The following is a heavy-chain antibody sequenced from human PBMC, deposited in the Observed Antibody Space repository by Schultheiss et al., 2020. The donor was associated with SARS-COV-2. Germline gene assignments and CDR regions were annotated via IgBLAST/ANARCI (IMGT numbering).Heavy chain of an antibody. D-gene: IGHD6-19*01. J-gene: IGHJ6*02. V-gene: IGHV3-30-3*01. Sequence: GESLKISCAASGFTFSSYDMHWVRQAPGKGLEWVAVISYDGSNKYYADSVKGRFTISRDNSKNTLYLQMNSLRAEDTAVYYCAREEYAQWLANSENTGYYYYGMDVWGQGTTVTVSS. CDR2: ISYDGSNK. CDR3: AREEYAQWLANSENTGYYYYGMDV. CDR1: GFTFSSYD.